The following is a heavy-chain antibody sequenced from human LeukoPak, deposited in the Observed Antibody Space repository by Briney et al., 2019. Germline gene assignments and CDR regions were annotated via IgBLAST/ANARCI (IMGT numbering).Heavy chain of an antibody. Sequence: SGTLSLTCAVSGGSISSSNWWSWVRQPPGKGLEWIGEIYHSGSTNYNPSLKSRVTISVDKSENQFSLKLSSVTAADTAVYYCARAAGTANLDYWGQGTLVTVSS. D-gene: IGHD6-13*01. CDR1: GGSISSSNW. CDR3: ARAAGTANLDY. V-gene: IGHV4-4*02. J-gene: IGHJ4*02. CDR2: IYHSGST.